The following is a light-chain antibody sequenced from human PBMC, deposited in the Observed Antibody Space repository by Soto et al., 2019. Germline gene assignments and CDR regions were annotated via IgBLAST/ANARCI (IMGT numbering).Light chain of an antibody. CDR2: AAS. V-gene: IGKV1-12*01. J-gene: IGKJ1*01. CDR3: HQTSSFPWT. CDR1: QDISKW. Sequence: DIQMTQSPSSVSASVGVTVTITCRASQDISKWLAWYQQKPGKAPNLLIYAASTLQRGVPSRFSGSGSGTDFTLTISSLQPEDFATFYCHQTSSFPWTFGQGTKVEIK.